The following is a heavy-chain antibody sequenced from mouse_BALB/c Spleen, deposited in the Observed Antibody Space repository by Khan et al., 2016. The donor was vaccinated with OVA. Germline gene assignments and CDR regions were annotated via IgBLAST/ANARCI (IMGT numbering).Heavy chain of an antibody. CDR1: GFTFSTYG. CDR2: ISSGGSYT. CDR3: ARLAYYYNSEGFAY. V-gene: IGHV5-6*01. Sequence: EVELVESGGDLVKPGGSLKLSCAASGFTFSTYGMSWVRQTPDKRLEWVATISSGGSYTYYLDSVKGRFTISRDNAKNTLYLQMSSLTSEDTAMYYCARLAYYYNSEGFAYWGQGTLVTVSA. D-gene: IGHD1-1*01. J-gene: IGHJ3*01.